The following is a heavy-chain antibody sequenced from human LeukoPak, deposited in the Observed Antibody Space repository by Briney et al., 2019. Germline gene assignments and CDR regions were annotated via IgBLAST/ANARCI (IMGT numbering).Heavy chain of an antibody. V-gene: IGHV4-39*01. CDR2: IYYSGST. CDR1: GGSISSSSHY. J-gene: IGHJ4*02. CDR3: ARLGYSVSWTDC. D-gene: IGHD6-13*01. Sequence: SETLSLTCTVSGGSISSSSHYWGWIRQPPGKRLEWIGSIYYSGSTYYNPSLKSRVTISVDTSKNQFSLRLSSVTAADMAVYFCARLGYSVSWTDCWGQGTLVTVSS.